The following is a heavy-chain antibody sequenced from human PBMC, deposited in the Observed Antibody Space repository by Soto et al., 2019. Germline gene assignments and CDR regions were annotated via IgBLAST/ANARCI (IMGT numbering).Heavy chain of an antibody. V-gene: IGHV1-46*03. CDR3: ARTRKGPAAGGNYMDV. J-gene: IGHJ6*03. CDR2: INPSGGST. CDR1: GYTFTSYY. Sequence: ASVKVSCKASGYTFTSYYMHWVRQAPGQGLEWMGIINPSGGSTSYAQKFQGRVTMTRDTSTSTVYMELSSLRSEDTAMYYCARTRKGPAAGGNYMDVWGKGTTVTVSS. D-gene: IGHD2-2*01.